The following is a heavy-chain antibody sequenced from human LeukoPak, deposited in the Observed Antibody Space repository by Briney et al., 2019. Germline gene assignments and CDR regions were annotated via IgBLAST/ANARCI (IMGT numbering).Heavy chain of an antibody. CDR2: IANDGRDK. J-gene: IGHJ4*02. CDR3: AKDGRVAAAAYYFDY. CDR1: GITFSSHG. Sequence: PGGSLRLSCAISGITFSSHGMHWVRQAPGQGLEWVAVIANDGRDKKYADSVKGRFTISRDNSKNTLYLQTNSLRAEDTAVYYCAKDGRVAAAAYYFDYWGQGTLATVSS. D-gene: IGHD6-13*01. V-gene: IGHV3-30*18.